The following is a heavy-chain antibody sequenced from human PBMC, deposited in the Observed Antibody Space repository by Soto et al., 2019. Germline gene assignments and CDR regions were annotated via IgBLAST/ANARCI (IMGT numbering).Heavy chain of an antibody. CDR3: ARLERGSSSAADAFDI. CDR1: GGSISSGGYY. Sequence: SETLSLTCTVSGGSISSGGYYWSWIRQHPGKGLEWIGYIYYSGSTYYNPSLKSRVTISVDTSKNQSSLKLSSVTGADTAVYYCARLERGSSSAADAFDIWGQGTMVTVSS. J-gene: IGHJ3*02. V-gene: IGHV4-31*03. CDR2: IYYSGST. D-gene: IGHD6-6*01.